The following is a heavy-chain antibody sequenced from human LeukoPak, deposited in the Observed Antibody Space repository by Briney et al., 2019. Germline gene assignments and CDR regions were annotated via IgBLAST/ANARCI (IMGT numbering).Heavy chain of an antibody. CDR2: ISYDGSNK. CDR3: ARVACSSTSCPDY. V-gene: IGHV3-30*04. CDR1: GFTFSSYA. D-gene: IGHD2-2*01. Sequence: GGSLRLSCAASGFTFSSYAMHRVRQAPGKGLEWVAVISYDGSNKYYADSVKGRFTISRDNSKNTLYLQMNNVRAEDTAIYYCARVACSSTSCPDYWGQGTLVTVSS. J-gene: IGHJ4*02.